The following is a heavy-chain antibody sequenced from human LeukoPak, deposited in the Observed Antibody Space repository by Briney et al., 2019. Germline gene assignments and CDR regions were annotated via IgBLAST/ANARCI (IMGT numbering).Heavy chain of an antibody. CDR3: AREVIVGGINGLDV. D-gene: IGHD3-22*01. CDR2: INSDGSST. J-gene: IGHJ3*01. CDR1: GFSFSSYW. Sequence: PGGSLRLSCAASGFSFSSYWIHWVREVPGKGRVWVSRINSDGSSTIYADSVRGRFTISRDNAKNTVYLQMNSLRAEDTAAYYCAREVIVGGINGLDVWGQGTTVTVSS. V-gene: IGHV3-74*01.